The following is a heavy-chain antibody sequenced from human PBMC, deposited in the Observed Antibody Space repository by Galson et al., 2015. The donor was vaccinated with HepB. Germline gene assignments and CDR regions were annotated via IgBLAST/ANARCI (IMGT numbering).Heavy chain of an antibody. J-gene: IGHJ4*02. CDR1: GFTFSSYA. Sequence: SLRLSCAASGFTFSSYAMHWVRQAPGKGLEWVAVISYDGSDKYFADSVKGRFTISRDNSHNTLHLQMNSLKSEDTAVYYCARDRLLGEQPQFDYWGQGIRVTVSS. V-gene: IGHV3-30-3*01. CDR3: ARDRLLGEQPQFDY. D-gene: IGHD1-26*01. CDR2: ISYDGSDK.